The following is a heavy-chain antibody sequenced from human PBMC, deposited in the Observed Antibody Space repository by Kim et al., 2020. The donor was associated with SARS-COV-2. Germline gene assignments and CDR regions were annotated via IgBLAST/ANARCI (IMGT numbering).Heavy chain of an antibody. Sequence: SADAVKGRFTVSRENSKNTLYLQMNSLRAEDTAVYYCAKNRHYYYDSLDSWGQGTLVTVSS. V-gene: IGHV3-23*01. CDR3: AKNRHYYYDSLDS. J-gene: IGHJ4*02. D-gene: IGHD3-22*01.